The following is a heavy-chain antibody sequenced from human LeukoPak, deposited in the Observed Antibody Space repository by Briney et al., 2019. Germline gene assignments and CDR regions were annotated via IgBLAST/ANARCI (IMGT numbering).Heavy chain of an antibody. Sequence: PGGSLRLSCAASGFTFSSYSMNWVRQAPGKGLEWVSYISSSSSSTIYYADSVKGRFTISRDNAKNSLYLQMNSLRAEDTAVYYCARDKQVGATYFDYWGQGTLVTVSS. CDR2: ISSSSSSTI. D-gene: IGHD1-26*01. V-gene: IGHV3-48*01. CDR1: GFTFSSYS. J-gene: IGHJ4*02. CDR3: ARDKQVGATYFDY.